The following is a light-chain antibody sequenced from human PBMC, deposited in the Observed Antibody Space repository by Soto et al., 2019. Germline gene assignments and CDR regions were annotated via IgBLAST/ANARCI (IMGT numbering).Light chain of an antibody. CDR2: DVS. V-gene: IGLV2-14*01. J-gene: IGLJ2*01. Sequence: QSALTQPASVSGSPGQSITISCTGTSSDVGGYNYVSWYQQHPGKAPKLMIYDVSYRPSGVSNRFSGSKSGNTASLTISGLQPEDEADYYCSSYTSSSTLEVFGGGTKLTVL. CDR1: SSDVGGYNY. CDR3: SSYTSSSTLEV.